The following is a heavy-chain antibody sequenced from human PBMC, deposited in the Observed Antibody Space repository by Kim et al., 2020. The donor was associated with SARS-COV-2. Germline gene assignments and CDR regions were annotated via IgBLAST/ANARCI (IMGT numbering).Heavy chain of an antibody. D-gene: IGHD6-19*01. Sequence: SVKVSCKASGGTFSSYAISWVRQAPGQGLEWMGGIIPIFGTANYAQKFQGRVTITADESTSTAYMELSSLRSEDTAVYYCARDRVHVAGFYYYYGMDVWGQGTTVTVSS. CDR2: IIPIFGTA. V-gene: IGHV1-69*13. CDR3: ARDRVHVAGFYYYYGMDV. CDR1: GGTFSSYA. J-gene: IGHJ6*02.